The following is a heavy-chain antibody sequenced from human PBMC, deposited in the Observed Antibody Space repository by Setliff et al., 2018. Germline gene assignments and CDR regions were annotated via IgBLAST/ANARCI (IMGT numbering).Heavy chain of an antibody. D-gene: IGHD6-19*01. Sequence: SETLSLTCAVYGGSFSGYYWSWIRQPPGEGLENIGEIDHSGTTSYNPSLKSRVTMSVDTSKNQFPLNLNYVTTADTAVYYCARDQFSSGWYGAPESYFDRWGQGVLVTAPQ. V-gene: IGHV4-34*01. CDR3: ARDQFSSGWYGAPESYFDR. J-gene: IGHJ4*02. CDR2: IDHSGTT. CDR1: GGSFSGYY.